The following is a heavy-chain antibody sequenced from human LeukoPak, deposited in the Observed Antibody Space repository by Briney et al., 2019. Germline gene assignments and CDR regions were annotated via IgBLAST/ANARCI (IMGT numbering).Heavy chain of an antibody. CDR2: ISGSGGST. CDR3: AKQSIASGSWDY. CDR1: ESPFGNYA. Sequence: PGGPLKLPCAPSESPFGNYAMSWVRQAPGKGLDWVSTISGSGGSTYYADSAKGRFTISRDNSKNTLYVQMSSLRAEDTAVYYCAKQSIASGSWDYWGQGTLLTVSS. J-gene: IGHJ4*02. V-gene: IGHV3-23*01. D-gene: IGHD6-13*01.